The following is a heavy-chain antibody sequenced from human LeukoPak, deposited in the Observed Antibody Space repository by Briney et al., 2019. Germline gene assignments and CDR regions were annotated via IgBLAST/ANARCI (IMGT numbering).Heavy chain of an antibody. CDR1: GFTVSSNY. V-gene: IGHV3-53*01. D-gene: IGHD3-22*01. J-gene: IGHJ4*02. Sequence: GGSLRLSCAASGFTVSSNYMSWVRQAPGKGLEWVSVIYSGGSTHYADSVKGRFTISRDNSKNTLYLQMNSLRAEDTAVYYCARERDSSGYYLRYWDQGTLVTVSS. CDR3: ARERDSSGYYLRY. CDR2: IYSGGST.